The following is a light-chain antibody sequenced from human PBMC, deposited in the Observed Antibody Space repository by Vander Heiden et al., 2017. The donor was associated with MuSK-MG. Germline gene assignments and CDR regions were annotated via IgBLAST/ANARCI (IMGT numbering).Light chain of an antibody. J-gene: IGKJ4*01. CDR1: QDIRNY. CDR3: QQYDNLPLT. Sequence: DTRMAQSPSSLSGSVGARVTITCQASQDIRNYLNWYVQKPGKAPKLLIYDASNLETGVPSRFSGSGSGTDFTFTISRLQPEDIATYYCQQYDNLPLTFGGGTKVELK. CDR2: DAS. V-gene: IGKV1-33*01.